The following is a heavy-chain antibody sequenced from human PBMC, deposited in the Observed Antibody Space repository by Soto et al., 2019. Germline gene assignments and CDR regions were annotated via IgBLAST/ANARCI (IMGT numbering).Heavy chain of an antibody. J-gene: IGHJ6*02. CDR2: ISYDGSNK. CDR3: AKGYDFWSPWYYYGMDV. CDR1: GFTFSSYG. D-gene: IGHD3-3*01. Sequence: GGSLRLSCAASGFTFSSYGRHWVRQAPGKGLEWVAVISYDGSNKYYADSVKGRFTISRDNSKNTLYLQMNSLRAEDTAVYYCAKGYDFWSPWYYYGMDVWGQGTTVTVSS. V-gene: IGHV3-30*18.